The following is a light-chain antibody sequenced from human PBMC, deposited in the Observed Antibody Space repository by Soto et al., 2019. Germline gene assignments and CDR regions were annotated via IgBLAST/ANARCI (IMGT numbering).Light chain of an antibody. CDR2: SKR. CDR3: LLYYGGALGV. V-gene: IGLV7-43*01. CDR1: TGAVTSGHY. Sequence: QTVVTQEHSLTVSPGGTVTLTCASSTGAVTSGHYTNWVQQKPGQVPKSLIYSKRDKHSWTTARFSGSLLGGKAALTLSSVKSEGEAEYNCLLYYGGALGVVGGGTKLTVL. J-gene: IGLJ2*01.